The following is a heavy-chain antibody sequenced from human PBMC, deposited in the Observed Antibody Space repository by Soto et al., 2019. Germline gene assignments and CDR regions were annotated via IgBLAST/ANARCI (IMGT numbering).Heavy chain of an antibody. CDR3: ARDGVPLFLIPSELDF. CDR2: IWHGGTSE. Sequence: QERLVESGGGVVQPGGSLRLSCAASGFTFSNYGMYWVRQAPGKGLEWVAVIWHGGTSEYYADSAKGRFTISRDDSKNTLYLQMNNLRAEDTAVYYCARDGVPLFLIPSELDFWGQGTLVTVSS. D-gene: IGHD3-10*01. CDR1: GFTFSNYG. V-gene: IGHV3-33*01. J-gene: IGHJ4*02.